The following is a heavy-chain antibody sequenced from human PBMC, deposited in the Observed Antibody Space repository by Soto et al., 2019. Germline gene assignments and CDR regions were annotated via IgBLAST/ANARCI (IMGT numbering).Heavy chain of an antibody. CDR3: ARDPGLTMVRGGHYYYYYGMDV. Sequence: GASVKVSCKASGGTFSSYAISWVRQAPGQGLEWMGGIIPIFGTANYAQKFQGRVTITADESTSTAYMELSSLRSEDTAVYYCARDPGLTMVRGGHYYYYYGMDVWGQGTTVTVSS. CDR1: GGTFSSYA. J-gene: IGHJ6*02. D-gene: IGHD3-10*01. V-gene: IGHV1-69*13. CDR2: IIPIFGTA.